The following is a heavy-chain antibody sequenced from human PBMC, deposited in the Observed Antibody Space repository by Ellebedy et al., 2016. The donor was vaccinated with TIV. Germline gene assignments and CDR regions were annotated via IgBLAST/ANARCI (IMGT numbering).Heavy chain of an antibody. CDR2: MSYSGST. J-gene: IGHJ4*02. CDR1: GASITTSY. Sequence: MPSETLSLTCNVSGASITTSYWNWIRQSPGKGLEWIGYMSYSGSTNYNPSLKSRVTISVDTSKNQFSLKLNSVTAAETAVYYAARERGTGAPIAGFDYWGKGTLVTVSS. V-gene: IGHV4-59*01. CDR3: ARERGTGAPIAGFDY. D-gene: IGHD2-8*02.